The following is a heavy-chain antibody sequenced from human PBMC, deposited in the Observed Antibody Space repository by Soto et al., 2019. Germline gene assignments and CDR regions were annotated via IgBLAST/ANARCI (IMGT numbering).Heavy chain of an antibody. D-gene: IGHD1-26*01. J-gene: IGHJ5*02. CDR2: IWYDGSNK. Sequence: QVQLVESGGGVVQPGRSLRLSCAASGFTFSSYGMHWVRQAPGKGLEWVAVIWYDGSNKYYADSVKGRFTISRDNSKNTLYLQMNSLRAEYTAVYYCARERKWELPGGWFDPWGQGTLVTVSS. CDR3: ARERKWELPGGWFDP. V-gene: IGHV3-33*01. CDR1: GFTFSSYG.